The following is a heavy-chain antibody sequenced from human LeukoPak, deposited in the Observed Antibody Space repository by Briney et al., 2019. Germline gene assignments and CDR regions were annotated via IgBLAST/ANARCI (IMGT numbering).Heavy chain of an antibody. CDR3: AKDQYCTSTSCYVGY. Sequence: GGSLRLSCAASGFTFSNYAMIWVRQAPGKGLEWVSGINVSGGSTFYADSVRGRFTISRDNSKNTLYLQMNSLRAEDTAVYYCAKDQYCTSTSCYVGYWGQGNLVTVSS. CDR2: INVSGGST. J-gene: IGHJ4*02. V-gene: IGHV3-23*01. D-gene: IGHD2-2*01. CDR1: GFTFSNYA.